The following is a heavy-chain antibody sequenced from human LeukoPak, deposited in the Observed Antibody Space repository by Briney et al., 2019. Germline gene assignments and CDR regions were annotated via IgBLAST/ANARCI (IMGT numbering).Heavy chain of an antibody. J-gene: IGHJ4*02. V-gene: IGHV3-30*03. Sequence: GGSLRLSCAASGFSVSKSVMYWLRQAPGMGLDWVAATSYEGNGTFYAGSVKGRFTMSRDNANNMVYLQMNSLRQEDTALYYCASEVEALLDHWGQGTLVTVSS. CDR2: TSYEGNGT. D-gene: IGHD2-15*01. CDR3: ASEVEALLDH. CDR1: GFSVSKSV.